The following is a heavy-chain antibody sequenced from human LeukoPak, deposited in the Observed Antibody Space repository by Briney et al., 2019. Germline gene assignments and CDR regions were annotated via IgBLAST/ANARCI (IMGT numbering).Heavy chain of an antibody. V-gene: IGHV4-59*01. CDR1: GGSMSSYY. J-gene: IGHJ4*02. D-gene: IGHD2-15*01. CDR2: IYYSGST. Sequence: SETLSLTCTVSGGSMSSYYWSWVRQPPGKGLEWIGYIYYSGSTNYNPSLKSRVTISVDTSKNQFSLKLSSVTAADTAVYYCARGGGSRSYFDYWGQGTLVTVSS. CDR3: ARGGGSRSYFDY.